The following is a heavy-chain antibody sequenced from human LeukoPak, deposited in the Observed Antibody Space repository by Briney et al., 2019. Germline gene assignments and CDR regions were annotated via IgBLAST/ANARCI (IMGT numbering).Heavy chain of an antibody. V-gene: IGHV4-59*01. CDR1: GGSISDYF. CDR2: VFYTGTT. D-gene: IGHD6-25*01. Sequence: SETLSLTCTVSGGSISDYFWNWIRQPPGKGLGWIGNVFYTGTTHYNPSLKGRVTISVDTSKSQFSKSQFSLRLTSVTAADTALYYCARSDYSSANALFDHWGQGTLVTVSS. CDR3: ARSDYSSANALFDH. J-gene: IGHJ4*02.